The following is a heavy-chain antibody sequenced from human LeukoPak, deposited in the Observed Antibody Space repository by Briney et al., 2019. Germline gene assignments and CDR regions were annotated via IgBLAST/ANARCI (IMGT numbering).Heavy chain of an antibody. CDR2: ISSNGGST. J-gene: IGHJ4*02. Sequence: GGSLRLSCAASGFTFSSYGMHWVRQAPGKGLEYVSAISSNGGSTYYANSVKGRFTISRDNYKNTLYLQMGSLRAEDMAVYYCARVRGYSYGSSDYWGQGTLVTVSS. CDR3: ARVRGYSYGSSDY. D-gene: IGHD5-18*01. CDR1: GFTFSSYG. V-gene: IGHV3-64*01.